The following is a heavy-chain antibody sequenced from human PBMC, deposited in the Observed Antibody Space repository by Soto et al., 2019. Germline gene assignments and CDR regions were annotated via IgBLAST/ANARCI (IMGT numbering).Heavy chain of an antibody. Sequence: ASVKVSCKVSGYTLTELSMHWVRQAPGKGLEWMGGFDPEDGETIYAQKFQGRVTMTEDTSTDTAYMELSSLRSEDTAVYYCATASSDYDFWSGYYTLDYWGQGTLVTVSS. J-gene: IGHJ4*02. CDR2: FDPEDGET. CDR1: GYTLTELS. CDR3: ATASSDYDFWSGYYTLDY. D-gene: IGHD3-3*01. V-gene: IGHV1-24*01.